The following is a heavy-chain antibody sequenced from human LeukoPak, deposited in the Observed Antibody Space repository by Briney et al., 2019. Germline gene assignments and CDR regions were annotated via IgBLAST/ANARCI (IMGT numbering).Heavy chain of an antibody. D-gene: IGHD6-19*01. CDR3: ARGGVAVAATGY. CDR2: ISSSSYI. CDR1: GFTFSSYS. V-gene: IGHV3-21*01. J-gene: IGHJ4*02. Sequence: GGSLRLSCAASGFTFSSYSMNWARQAPGKGLEWVSSISSSSYIYYADSVKGRFTISRDNAKNSLYLQMNSLRAEDTAVYYCARGGVAVAATGYWGQGTLVTVSS.